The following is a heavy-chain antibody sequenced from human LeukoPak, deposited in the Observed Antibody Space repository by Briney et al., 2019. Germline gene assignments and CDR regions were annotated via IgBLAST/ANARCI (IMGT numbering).Heavy chain of an antibody. Sequence: GGSLRLSCLVSGVSLSSYGMHWVRQAPGKGLEWLAWLPYDGSYNLTAASLKGRFAISKDISKNTLYLDMDSLTAEDTAVYYCAAAGLGVAHWIDSWGQGTLVTVSS. CDR3: AAAGLGVAHWIDS. V-gene: IGHV3-30*02. D-gene: IGHD2-15*01. J-gene: IGHJ5*01. CDR2: LPYDGSYN. CDR1: GVSLSSYG.